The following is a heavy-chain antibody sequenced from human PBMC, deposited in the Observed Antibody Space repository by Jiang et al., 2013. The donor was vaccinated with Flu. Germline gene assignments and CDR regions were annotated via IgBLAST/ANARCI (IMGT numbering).Heavy chain of an antibody. Sequence: LEWMGWMNPNSGNTGYAQKFQGRVTMTRNTSISTAYMELSSLRSEDTAVYYCARVSGGNLDERPYYFDYWGQGTLVTVSS. CDR2: MNPNSGNT. J-gene: IGHJ4*02. CDR3: ARVSGGNLDERPYYFDY. D-gene: IGHD4-23*01. V-gene: IGHV1-8*01.